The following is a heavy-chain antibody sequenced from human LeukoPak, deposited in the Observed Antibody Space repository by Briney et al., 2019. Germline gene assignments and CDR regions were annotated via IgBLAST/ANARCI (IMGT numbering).Heavy chain of an antibody. CDR1: GFTFSSYS. CDR2: ISSSSSYI. J-gene: IGHJ4*02. CDR3: VRGRGAGPGAHFDY. V-gene: IGHV3-21*04. Sequence: KPGGSLRLSCAASGFTFSSYSMNWVRQAPGKGLEWVSSISSSSSYIYYADSVKGRFTISRDNAKNSLYLQMNSLRAEDAAAYYWVRGRGAGPGAHFDYWGQGTLVTVSS. D-gene: IGHD1-26*01.